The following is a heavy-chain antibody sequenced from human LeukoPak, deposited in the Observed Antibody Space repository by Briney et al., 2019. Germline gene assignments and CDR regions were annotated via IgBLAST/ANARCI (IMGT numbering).Heavy chain of an antibody. Sequence: PGGSLRLSCAASGFTLRDLGMHWVRQAPGKGLEWVAFIRNDGSKDYYPDSVKGRFTISRDNSRTTLYLQMHSLRIEDTAVYYCVKGGSSSHNWFDPWGQGILVTVSS. D-gene: IGHD6-13*01. V-gene: IGHV3-30*02. CDR2: IRNDGSKD. CDR1: GFTLRDLG. J-gene: IGHJ5*02. CDR3: VKGGSSSHNWFDP.